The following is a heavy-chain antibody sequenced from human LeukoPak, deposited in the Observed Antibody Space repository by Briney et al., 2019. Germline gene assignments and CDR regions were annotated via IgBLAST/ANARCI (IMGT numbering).Heavy chain of an antibody. D-gene: IGHD2-8*01. CDR3: AKASRRVHCTNGVCYIDY. CDR1: GFTFSSYA. J-gene: IGHJ4*02. V-gene: IGHV3-30*04. CDR2: ISYDGSNK. Sequence: GGSLRLSCAASGFTFSSYAMHWVRQAPGKGLEWVAVISYDGSNKYYADSVKGRFTISRDNSKNTLYLQMNSLRAEDTAVYYCAKASRRVHCTNGVCYIDYWGQGTLVTVSS.